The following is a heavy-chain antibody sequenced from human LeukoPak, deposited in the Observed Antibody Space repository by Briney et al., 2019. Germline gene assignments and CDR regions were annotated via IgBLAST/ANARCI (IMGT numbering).Heavy chain of an antibody. CDR3: TRDSYDFWSGYPPDYYYYYMDV. CDR1: GFTFGDYA. Sequence: GGSLRLSCTASGFTFGDYAMSWVRQAPGKGLEWVGFIRSKAYGGTTEYAASVKGRFTISRDDSKSIAYLQMNSLKTEDTAVYYCTRDSYDFWSGYPPDYYYYYMDVWGKGTTVTVSS. CDR2: IRSKAYGGTT. D-gene: IGHD3-3*01. J-gene: IGHJ6*03. V-gene: IGHV3-49*04.